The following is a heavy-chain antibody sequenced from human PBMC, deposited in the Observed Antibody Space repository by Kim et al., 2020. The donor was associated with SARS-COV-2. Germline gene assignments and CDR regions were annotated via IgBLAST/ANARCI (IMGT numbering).Heavy chain of an antibody. Sequence: SETLSLTCAVYGGSFSGYYWSWIRQPPGKGLEWIGEINHSGSTNYNPSLKSRVTISVDTSKNQFSLKLSSVTAADTAVYYCARGIVGAAAGTGYGYFDYWGQGTLVTVSS. D-gene: IGHD6-13*01. V-gene: IGHV4-34*01. CDR2: INHSGST. CDR1: GGSFSGYY. CDR3: ARGIVGAAAGTGYGYFDY. J-gene: IGHJ4*02.